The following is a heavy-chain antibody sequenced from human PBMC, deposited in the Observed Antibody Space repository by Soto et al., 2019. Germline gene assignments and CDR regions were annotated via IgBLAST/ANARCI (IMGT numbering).Heavy chain of an antibody. CDR3: ARERRGGYWFDP. CDR1: GGSISSSDYY. D-gene: IGHD6-25*01. V-gene: IGHV4-30-4*01. Sequence: PSETLSLTCTVSGGSISSSDYYWSWIRQPPGKGLEWIGYIYYSGSTYYNPSLKSRVTISVDTSKNQFSLKLSSVTAADTAVYSCARERRGGYWFDPWGQGTRVTVS. J-gene: IGHJ5*02. CDR2: IYYSGST.